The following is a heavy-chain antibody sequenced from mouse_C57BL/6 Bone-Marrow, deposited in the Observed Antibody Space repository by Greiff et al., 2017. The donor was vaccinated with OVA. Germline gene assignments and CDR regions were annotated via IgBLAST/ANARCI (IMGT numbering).Heavy chain of an antibody. CDR3: EGPCYYDYGVFDV. Sequence: VQGVESGAELVKPGASVKISCKASGYAFSSYWMNWVKQRPGKGLEWIGQIYPGDGDTNYTGKFKGKATLTADKSSSTAYMQISSLTSEDSAVYFCEGPCYYDYGVFDVWGTGTTVTVSS. D-gene: IGHD2-4*01. CDR1: GYAFSSYW. J-gene: IGHJ1*03. V-gene: IGHV1-80*01. CDR2: IYPGDGDT.